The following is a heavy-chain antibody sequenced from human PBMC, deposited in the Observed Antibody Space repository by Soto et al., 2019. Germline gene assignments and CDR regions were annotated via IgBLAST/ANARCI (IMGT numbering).Heavy chain of an antibody. V-gene: IGHV3-66*01. J-gene: IGHJ6*03. CDR3: ARDDVLCDGGRCYGVPLDV. D-gene: IGHD2-15*01. Sequence: GGSLRLSCAASGFTVSSKYMSWVRQAPGKGLEWVSLIQNVGPTYYADSVKGRFTISRDTSENTVHLQMDSLRAEDTAVYYCARDDVLCDGGRCYGVPLDVWSKGTTVTVSS. CDR2: IQNVGPT. CDR1: GFTVSSKY.